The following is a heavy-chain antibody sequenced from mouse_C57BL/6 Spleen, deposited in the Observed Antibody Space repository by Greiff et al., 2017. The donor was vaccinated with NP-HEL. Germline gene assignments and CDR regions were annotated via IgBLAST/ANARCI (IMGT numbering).Heavy chain of an antibody. CDR1: GYTFTSYW. V-gene: IGHV1-50*01. CDR3: ARRYYGSSYDYAMDY. Sequence: QVQLQQSGAELVKPGASVKLSCKASGYTFTSYWMQWVKQRPGQGLEWIGEIDPSDSYTNYNQKFKGKATLTVDTSSSTAYMQLSSLTSEDSAVYCCARRYYGSSYDYAMDYWGQGTSVTVSS. D-gene: IGHD1-1*01. CDR2: IDPSDSYT. J-gene: IGHJ4*01.